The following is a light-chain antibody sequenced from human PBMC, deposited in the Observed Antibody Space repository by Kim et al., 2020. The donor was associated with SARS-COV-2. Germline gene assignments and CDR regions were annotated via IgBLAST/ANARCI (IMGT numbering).Light chain of an antibody. J-gene: IGLJ1*01. V-gene: IGLV2-14*03. Sequence: QSALTQFASVSGSPGQSITISCTGTNSDIGGYDYVSWYQQHPGKAPKLMIYDVSNRPSGVSDRFSGSKSGNTASLTISGLQPDDEADYYCSSYTSSRTYVFGPGTKVTVL. CDR3: SSYTSSRTYV. CDR2: DVS. CDR1: NSDIGGYDY.